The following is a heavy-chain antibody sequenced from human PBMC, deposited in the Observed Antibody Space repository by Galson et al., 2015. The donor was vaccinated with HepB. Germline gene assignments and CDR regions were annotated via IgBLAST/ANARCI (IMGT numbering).Heavy chain of an antibody. CDR3: AGWRNIAVAGSSNWCFDL. Sequence: ETLSLTCAVYGGPFSGYYWSWIRQPPGKGLEWIGEIDHSGSTNYNPSLKSRVTLSVDTFKKQFSLRLNSVTAADAAVYYCAGWRNIAVAGSSNWCFDLWGRGTLVTVSS. D-gene: IGHD6-19*01. V-gene: IGHV4-34*01. CDR1: GGPFSGYY. CDR2: IDHSGST. J-gene: IGHJ2*01.